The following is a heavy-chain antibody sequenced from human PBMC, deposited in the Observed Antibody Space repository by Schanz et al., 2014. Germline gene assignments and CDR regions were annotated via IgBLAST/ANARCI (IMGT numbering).Heavy chain of an antibody. CDR3: ARNRGSGGQNGYFDL. D-gene: IGHD3-3*01. V-gene: IGHV3-9*01. CDR2: IPCNGAGI. J-gene: IGHJ2*01. Sequence: EVQLVESGGGLVQPGASLRLSCTASGFNFDDYAMHWVRQAPGKGLEWVSNIPCNGAGIGYADSVKGRFTISRDNTKNALLLQLNSLRADDTGVYDWARNRGSGGQNGYFDLWGRGTLXTVSS. CDR1: GFNFDDYA.